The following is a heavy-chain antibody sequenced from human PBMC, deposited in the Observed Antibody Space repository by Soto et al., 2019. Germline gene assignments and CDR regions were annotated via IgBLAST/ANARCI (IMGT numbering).Heavy chain of an antibody. D-gene: IGHD3-10*01. CDR2: ISYDGSNK. J-gene: IGHJ4*02. Sequence: QVQLVESGGGVVQPGRSLRLSCAASGFTFSSYAMHWVRQAPGKGLEWVAVISYDGSNKYYADSGKGRFTISRDNSKNTLYLQMNSLRADDTAVYYCATPTYYYGSGGYYHDWGQGTLVTVSS. CDR3: ATPTYYYGSGGYYHD. CDR1: GFTFSSYA. V-gene: IGHV3-30-3*01.